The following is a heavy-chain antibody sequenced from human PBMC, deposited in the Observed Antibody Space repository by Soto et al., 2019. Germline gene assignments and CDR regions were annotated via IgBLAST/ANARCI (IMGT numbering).Heavy chain of an antibody. CDR1: GGSISSYY. J-gene: IGHJ6*03. CDR3: ARLTTSWGYYYMDA. Sequence: PSETLSLTCTVSGGSISSYYWSWIRQPPGKGLEWIGYIYYSGSTNYNPSLKSRVTVSVDTSKNQFSLKLSSVTAADTAVYYCARLTTSWGYYYMDAWGKGTTVTVSS. D-gene: IGHD3-16*01. V-gene: IGHV4-59*08. CDR2: IYYSGST.